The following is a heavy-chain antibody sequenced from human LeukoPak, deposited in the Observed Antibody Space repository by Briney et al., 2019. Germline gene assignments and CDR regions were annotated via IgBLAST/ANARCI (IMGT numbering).Heavy chain of an antibody. CDR1: GGSISSGPYF. Sequence: KPSETMSLTCTVSGGSISSGPYFWGWIRQPPGKGLEWIASVSYSGTTYYNPYLKSRVTISVDTSKNQLARKLSSVTAADAAVYYCARHAQVRLLWGQGTLVTVSS. V-gene: IGHV4-39*01. D-gene: IGHD5-18*01. CDR3: ARHAQVRLL. CDR2: VSYSGTT. J-gene: IGHJ4*02.